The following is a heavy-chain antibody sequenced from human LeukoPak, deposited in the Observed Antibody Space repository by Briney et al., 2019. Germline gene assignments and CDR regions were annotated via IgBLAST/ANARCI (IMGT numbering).Heavy chain of an antibody. CDR1: GGSISSGSYY. CDR3: AREKVPFTIFGPFDY. V-gene: IGHV4-61*02. D-gene: IGHD3-3*01. CDR2: IYTSGST. J-gene: IGHJ4*02. Sequence: PSETLSLTCTVSGGSISSGSYYWSWIRQPAGKGLEWIGRIYTSGSTNYNPSLKSRVTISVDTSKNQFSLKLSSVTAAGTAVYYCAREKVPFTIFGPFDYWGQGTLVTVSS.